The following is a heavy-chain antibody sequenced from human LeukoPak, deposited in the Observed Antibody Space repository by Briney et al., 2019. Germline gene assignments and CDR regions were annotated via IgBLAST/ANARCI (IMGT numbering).Heavy chain of an antibody. J-gene: IGHJ4*02. V-gene: IGHV5-51*01. CDR3: VRRDSGYYYVYDY. CDR2: IYPDDSDT. CDR1: GYSFTNYW. Sequence: GESLKISCKASGYSFTNYWIGWVRQMPGKGLEWMGIIYPDDSDTRYSPSFQGQVTISADKSISTAYLQWSSLKASDTAMYYCVRRDSGYYYVYDYWGQGTLVTVSS. D-gene: IGHD3-22*01.